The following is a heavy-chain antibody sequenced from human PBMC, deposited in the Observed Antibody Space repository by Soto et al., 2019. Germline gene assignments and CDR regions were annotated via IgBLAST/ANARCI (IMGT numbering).Heavy chain of an antibody. Sequence: QVQLVQSGAEVKKPVSSVKVSCKASGGTFSSYAISWVRQAPGQGLEWMGGIIPIFGTANYAQKFQGRVTITADESTSTAYMELSSLRSEDTAVYYCASNTIFGVVILYFDYWGQGTLVTVSS. V-gene: IGHV1-69*01. D-gene: IGHD3-3*01. CDR2: IIPIFGTA. J-gene: IGHJ4*02. CDR1: GGTFSSYA. CDR3: ASNTIFGVVILYFDY.